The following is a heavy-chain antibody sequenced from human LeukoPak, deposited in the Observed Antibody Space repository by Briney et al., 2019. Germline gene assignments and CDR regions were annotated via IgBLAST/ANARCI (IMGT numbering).Heavy chain of an antibody. CDR1: GGSISSSSYY. J-gene: IGHJ4*02. CDR3: ARLYYDFWSGYLDY. Sequence: SETLSLTXTVSGGSISSSSYYWGWIRQPPGKGLEWIGSIYYSGSTYYNPSLKSRVTISVDTSKNQFSLKLSSVTAADTAVYYCARLYYDFWSGYLDYWGQGTLVTVSS. D-gene: IGHD3-3*01. CDR2: IYYSGST. V-gene: IGHV4-39*01.